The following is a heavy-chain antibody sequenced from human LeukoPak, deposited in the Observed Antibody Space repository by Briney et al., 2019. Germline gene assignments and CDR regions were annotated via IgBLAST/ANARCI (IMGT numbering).Heavy chain of an antibody. CDR3: EKGGFYY. CDR2: ISWNSGSI. Sequence: GRPLRLSCAASGFTFDDYAMHWVRQAPGKGLEWVSGISWNSGSIGYADSVKGRFTISRDNAKNSLYLQMNSLRAEDTALYYWEKGGFYYWGQEPLVTVSS. J-gene: IGHJ4*02. V-gene: IGHV3-9*01. CDR1: GFTFDDYA.